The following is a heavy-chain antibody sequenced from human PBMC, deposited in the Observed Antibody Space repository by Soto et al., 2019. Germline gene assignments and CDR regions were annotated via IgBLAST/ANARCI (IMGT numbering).Heavy chain of an antibody. D-gene: IGHD2-15*01. Sequence: QVQLQESGPGLVKPSQTLSLTCTVSGGSISSGDYYWCWIRQPPGKGLEWIGSIFYSGNTHYNPALRSRLTISVDTSKNQFSLKLSSVTAADTAVYYCARASAYTATDFDCWGQGTLVTVSS. CDR2: IFYSGNT. CDR3: ARASAYTATDFDC. J-gene: IGHJ4*02. V-gene: IGHV4-30-4*01. CDR1: GGSISSGDYY.